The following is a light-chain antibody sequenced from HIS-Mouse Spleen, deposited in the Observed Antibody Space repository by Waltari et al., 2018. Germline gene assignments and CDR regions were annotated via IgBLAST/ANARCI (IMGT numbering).Light chain of an antibody. CDR2: QDS. CDR3: QAWDSSPHVV. CDR1: NLGDKY. Sequence: SYELTQPPSVSVSPGQTASIPCSGANLGDKYACWYQQKPGQSPVLVIYQDSKRPSGIPERFSGSNSGNTATLTISGTQAMDEADYYCQAWDSSPHVVFGGGTKLTVL. J-gene: IGLJ2*01. V-gene: IGLV3-1*01.